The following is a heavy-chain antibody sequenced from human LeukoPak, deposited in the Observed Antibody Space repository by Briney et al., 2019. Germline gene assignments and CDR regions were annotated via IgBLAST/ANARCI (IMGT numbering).Heavy chain of an antibody. V-gene: IGHV4-59*01. Sequence: PSETLSLTCTVSGGSISSYYWSWIRQPPGKGLEWIGYIYYSGSTNYNPSLKSRVTISVDTSKNQLSLKLSSVTAADTAVYYCARSLSYYDSSGYSIWGQGTMVTVSS. CDR1: GGSISSYY. CDR3: ARSLSYYDSSGYSI. D-gene: IGHD3-22*01. CDR2: IYYSGST. J-gene: IGHJ3*02.